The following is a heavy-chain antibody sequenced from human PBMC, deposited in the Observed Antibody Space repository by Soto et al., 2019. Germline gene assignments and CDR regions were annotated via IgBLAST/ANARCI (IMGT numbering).Heavy chain of an antibody. CDR3: ARHIGGDIGYYMDV. CDR1: GGSFSGYY. V-gene: IGHV4-34*01. Sequence: PSETLSLTCAVYGGSFSGYYWSWIRQPPGKGLEWIGEINHSGSTNYNPSLKSRVTISVDTSKNQFSLKLSSVTAADTAVYYCARHIGGDIGYYMDVWGKGTTVTVSS. J-gene: IGHJ6*03. D-gene: IGHD2-21*02. CDR2: INHSGST.